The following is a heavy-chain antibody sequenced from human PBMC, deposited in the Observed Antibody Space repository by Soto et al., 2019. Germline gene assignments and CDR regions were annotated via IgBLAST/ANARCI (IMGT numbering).Heavy chain of an antibody. CDR2: TYYRSKWYN. CDR3: ARGTPRDSSNEDYYYGMDV. V-gene: IGHV6-1*01. CDR1: GDSVSSNSAA. J-gene: IGHJ6*02. D-gene: IGHD6-13*01. Sequence: SQTLSLTCVISGDSVSSNSAAWNWIRQSPSRGLEWLGRTYYRSKWYNDYAVSVKSRITINPDTSKNQFSLQLNSVTPEDTAVYYCARGTPRDSSNEDYYYGMDVWGQGTTVTVSS.